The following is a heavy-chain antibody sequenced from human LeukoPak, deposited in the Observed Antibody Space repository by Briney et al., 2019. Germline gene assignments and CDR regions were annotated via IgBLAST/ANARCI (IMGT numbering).Heavy chain of an antibody. D-gene: IGHD3-22*01. V-gene: IGHV3-7*01. J-gene: IGHJ4*02. Sequence: GGSLRLSCAASGFTFSSYWMSWVRQAPGKGLEWVANIKQDGSEKYYVDSVKGRFTISRDNAKNSLYLQMNSLRAEDTAVYYCARRPTYYYDSSGYYFDYWGQGTLVTVSS. CDR1: GFTFSSYW. CDR2: IKQDGSEK. CDR3: ARRPTYYYDSSGYYFDY.